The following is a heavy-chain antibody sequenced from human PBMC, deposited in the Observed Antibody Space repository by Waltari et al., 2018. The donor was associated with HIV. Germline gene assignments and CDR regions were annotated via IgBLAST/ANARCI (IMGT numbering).Heavy chain of an antibody. CDR3: VRGIWVDGIENGGFEF. D-gene: IGHD3-16*01. CDR2: INLINGDT. V-gene: IGHV1-2*02. J-gene: IGHJ3*01. CDR1: GYDFIAHP. Sequence: HLVQSGAEVKKPEASVKVLCKASGYDFIAHPLHWFRQAPGLPPEWLGRINLINGDTKFIDKLQGRLSMNRDLAIATGYMELSGLTPADTAEYYCVRGIWVDGIENGGFEFWGQGTMVSVS.